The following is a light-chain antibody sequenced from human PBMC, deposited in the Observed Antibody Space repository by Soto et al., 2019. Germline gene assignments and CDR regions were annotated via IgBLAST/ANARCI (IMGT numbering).Light chain of an antibody. CDR1: QTVGSY. J-gene: IGKJ1*01. Sequence: ASQTVGSYLAWFRQTPGQAPRLLIYDTSIRATGIPARFSGSGSGTDFTLTISSLEAEDFAVYYCQQRSDWPPTFGQGTKVDIK. V-gene: IGKV3-11*01. CDR3: QQRSDWPPT. CDR2: DTS.